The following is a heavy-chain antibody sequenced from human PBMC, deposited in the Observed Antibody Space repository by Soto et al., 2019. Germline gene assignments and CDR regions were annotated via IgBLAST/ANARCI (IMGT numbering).Heavy chain of an antibody. CDR2: MNPNSGNT. CDR1: GYTFTSYD. CDR3: ARELVYCSGGSCYSWSDYYYYGMDV. Sequence: ASVKVSCKASGYTFTSYDINWVRQATGQGLEWMGWMNPNSGNTGYAQKFQGRVTMTRNTSISTAYMELSSLRSEDTAVYYCARELVYCSGGSCYSWSDYYYYGMDVWGQGTTVTVSS. V-gene: IGHV1-8*01. D-gene: IGHD2-15*01. J-gene: IGHJ6*02.